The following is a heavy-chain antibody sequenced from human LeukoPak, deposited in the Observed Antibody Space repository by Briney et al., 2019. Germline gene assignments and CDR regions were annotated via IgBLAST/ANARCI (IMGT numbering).Heavy chain of an antibody. Sequence: GASVKVSCKASGGTFSSYAISWVRQAPGQGLEWMGVIIPIFGTANYAQKFQGRVTITADESTSTAYMELSSLRSEDTAVYYCARGRIVVVIASAFDIWGQGTMVTVSS. D-gene: IGHD2-21*01. CDR1: GGTFSSYA. CDR3: ARGRIVVVIASAFDI. J-gene: IGHJ3*02. CDR2: IIPIFGTA. V-gene: IGHV1-69*13.